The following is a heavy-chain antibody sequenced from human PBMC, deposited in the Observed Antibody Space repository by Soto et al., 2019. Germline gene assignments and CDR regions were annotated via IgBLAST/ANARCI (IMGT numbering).Heavy chain of an antibody. CDR1: GFTFSSYG. J-gene: IGHJ6*02. V-gene: IGHV3-33*01. CDR3: ARDLGIVGATEYYYGMDV. Sequence: PGGSLRLSCAASGFTFSSYGMHWVRQAPGKGLEWVAVIWYDGSNKYYADSVKGRFTISRDNSKNTLYLQMNSLRAEDTAVYYCARDLGIVGATEYYYGMDVWGQGTTVTVSS. CDR2: IWYDGSNK. D-gene: IGHD1-26*01.